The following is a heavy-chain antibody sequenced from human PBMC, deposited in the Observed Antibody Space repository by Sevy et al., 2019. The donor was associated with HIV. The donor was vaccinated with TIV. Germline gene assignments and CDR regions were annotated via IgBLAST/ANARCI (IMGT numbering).Heavy chain of an antibody. J-gene: IGHJ4*02. CDR2: ISSGSSYI. Sequence: GSLRLSCAASGVTFSYYTMHWVRQAPGKGLEWVSSISSGSSYIFYADSMKGRFTVSRDNAKNSLFLQMNSLRDEDTALYYCARSTDYYDNSGYDSWGRGTLVTVSS. V-gene: IGHV3-21*03. D-gene: IGHD3-22*01. CDR3: ARSTDYYDNSGYDS. CDR1: GVTFSYYT.